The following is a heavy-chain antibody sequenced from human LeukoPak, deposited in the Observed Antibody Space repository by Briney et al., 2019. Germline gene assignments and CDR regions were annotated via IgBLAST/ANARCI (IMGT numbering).Heavy chain of an antibody. CDR3: ARGYCSSTSCYTENWFDP. CDR1: GGSISSGGYY. CDR2: IYYSGST. D-gene: IGHD2-2*02. J-gene: IGHJ5*02. V-gene: IGHV4-31*03. Sequence: SETLSLTCTVSGGSISSGGYYWSWIRQHPGKGLEWIGYIYYSGSTYYNPSLKSRVTISVDTSKSQFSLKLSSVTAADTAVYYCARGYCSSTSCYTENWFDPWGQGTLVTVSS.